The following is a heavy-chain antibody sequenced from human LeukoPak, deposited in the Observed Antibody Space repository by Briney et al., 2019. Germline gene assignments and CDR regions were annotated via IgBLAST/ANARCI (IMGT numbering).Heavy chain of an antibody. Sequence: PGRSLRLSCAASGFTFSSYGMHWVRQAPGKGLEWVGSTKPDGSEKYYVDSVKGRFTISRDNAKNSLYLQMNGLRAEDTAVYYCARDDGSSCFAYWGQGTQVTVSS. D-gene: IGHD3-10*01. CDR2: TKPDGSEK. V-gene: IGHV3-7*01. CDR1: GFTFSSYG. J-gene: IGHJ4*02. CDR3: ARDDGSSCFAY.